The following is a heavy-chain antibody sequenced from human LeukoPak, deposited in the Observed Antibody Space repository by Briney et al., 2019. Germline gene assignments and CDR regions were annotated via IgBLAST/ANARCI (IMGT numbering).Heavy chain of an antibody. D-gene: IGHD3-16*01. CDR2: MNPNSGNT. CDR1: GYTFTSSD. CDR3: ARSSSTLVDAFDI. J-gene: IGHJ3*02. V-gene: IGHV1-8*01. Sequence: GASVKVSCKASGYTFTSSDINWVRQATGQGLEWMGWMNPNSGNTASAQKFQGRVTMTRNTSISTAYMELSSLRSEDTAVYYCARSSSTLVDAFDIWGQGTMVTVSS.